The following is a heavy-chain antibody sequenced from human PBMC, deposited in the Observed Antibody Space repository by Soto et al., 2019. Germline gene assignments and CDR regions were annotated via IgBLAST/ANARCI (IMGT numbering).Heavy chain of an antibody. Sequence: PSETLSLTCTVSGGPISTYYWSWIRQPPGKGLEWIGYIYYSGSTNYNPSLKSRVTISIDTSKNQFSLKLSSVTAADTAVYYCGRHVGLHNWNRFDYWGQGTLVTVSS. CDR2: IYYSGST. CDR1: GGPISTYY. J-gene: IGHJ4*02. V-gene: IGHV4-59*08. CDR3: GRHVGLHNWNRFDY. D-gene: IGHD1-1*01.